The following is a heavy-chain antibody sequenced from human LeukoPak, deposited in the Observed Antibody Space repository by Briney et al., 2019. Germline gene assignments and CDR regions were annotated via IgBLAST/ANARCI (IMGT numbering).Heavy chain of an antibody. CDR3: ATTVTADFDY. Sequence: GRSLRLSCAASGFTFSSYGMHWVRQAPGKGLEWVAIIWYDGSNKYYADSVKGRFTISRDSSKNTLYLQMNSLRVEDTAVYYCATTVTADFDYWGQGTLVTVSS. CDR1: GFTFSSYG. D-gene: IGHD4-17*01. CDR2: IWYDGSNK. J-gene: IGHJ4*02. V-gene: IGHV3-33*01.